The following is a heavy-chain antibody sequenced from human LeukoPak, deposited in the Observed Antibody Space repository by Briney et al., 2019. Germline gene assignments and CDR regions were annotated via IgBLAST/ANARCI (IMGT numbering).Heavy chain of an antibody. D-gene: IGHD3-16*01. V-gene: IGHV3-23*01. CDR1: GFTFSSYA. J-gene: IGHJ6*02. CDR3: ATSWGPDTSAFRWGRDGMDV. Sequence: GGSLRLSCAASGFTFSSYAMSWVRQAPGKGLEWVSAISGSGGSTYYADSVKGRFTISRDNSKNTLYLQMNSLRAEDTAVYYCATSWGPDTSAFRWGRDGMDVWGQGTTVIVS. CDR2: ISGSGGST.